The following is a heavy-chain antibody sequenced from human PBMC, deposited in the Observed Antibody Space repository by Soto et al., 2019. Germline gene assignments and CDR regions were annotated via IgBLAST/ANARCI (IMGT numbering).Heavy chain of an antibody. D-gene: IGHD5-12*01. CDR3: ARARLRAVYAFDI. J-gene: IGHJ3*02. V-gene: IGHV4-31*03. CDR2: IYYSGST. Sequence: PPETLSLTCTVSGGSVSSGAYYWTWIRQRPGKSLEWIGYIYYSGSTYYSPSLKSRLSISLDTSKNQFSLRLSSVTAADTAMYYCARARLRAVYAFDIWGQGTMVTVSS. CDR1: GGSVSSGAYY.